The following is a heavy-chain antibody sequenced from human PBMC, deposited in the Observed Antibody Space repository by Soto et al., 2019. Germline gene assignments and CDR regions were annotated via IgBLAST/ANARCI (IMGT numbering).Heavy chain of an antibody. CDR3: ARGNPDGSGSYFRGWFDP. CDR2: IIPIFGTA. CDR1: GGTFSSYA. D-gene: IGHD3-10*01. Sequence: VQLVQSGAEVKKPGSSVKVSCKASGGTFSSYAISWVRQAPGQGLEWMGGIIPIFGTANYAQKFQGRVTITADESTSTAYMELSSLRSEDTAVYYCARGNPDGSGSYFRGWFDPWGQGTLVTVSS. J-gene: IGHJ5*02. V-gene: IGHV1-69*12.